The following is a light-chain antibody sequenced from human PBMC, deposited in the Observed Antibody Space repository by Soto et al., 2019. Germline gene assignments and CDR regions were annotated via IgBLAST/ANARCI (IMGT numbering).Light chain of an antibody. Sequence: QSALTQPPSASGSPGQSATISCTGTSSDVGDYNYVSWYQQHPGKAPKLMIFEVYKRPSGVPDRFSGSKSGNTASLTVSGLQAEDEADYYCSSYAGSNNFRVFGGGTKLTVL. J-gene: IGLJ3*02. CDR2: EVY. CDR1: SSDVGDYNY. CDR3: SSYAGSNNFRV. V-gene: IGLV2-8*01.